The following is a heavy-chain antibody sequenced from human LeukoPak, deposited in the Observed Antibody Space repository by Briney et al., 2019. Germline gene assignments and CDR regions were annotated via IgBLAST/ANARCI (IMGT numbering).Heavy chain of an antibody. D-gene: IGHD6-6*01. J-gene: IGHJ6*02. CDR3: ARAQRSSSSNYYYGMDV. CDR2: ISYDGSNK. Sequence: GRSLRLSCAASGFTFRSYAMHWVRQAPGKGLEWVAVISYDGSNKYYADSVKGRFTISRDNSKNTLYLQMNSLRAEDTAVYYCARAQRSSSSNYYYGMDVWGQGTTVTVSS. CDR1: GFTFRSYA. V-gene: IGHV3-30-3*01.